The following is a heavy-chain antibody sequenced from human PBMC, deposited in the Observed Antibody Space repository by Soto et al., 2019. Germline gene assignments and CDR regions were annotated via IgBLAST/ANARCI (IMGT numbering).Heavy chain of an antibody. CDR3: ATESRNPYYYYYGMDV. Sequence: GASVKVSCKVSGYTLTELSMHWVRQAPGKGLEWMGSFDPEDGETIYAQQFQGRVIMTEDTSTDTAYMELSSLRSEDTAVYYCATESRNPYYYYYGMDVWGQGTTVTVSS. D-gene: IGHD1-1*01. J-gene: IGHJ6*02. CDR1: GYTLTELS. V-gene: IGHV1-24*01. CDR2: FDPEDGET.